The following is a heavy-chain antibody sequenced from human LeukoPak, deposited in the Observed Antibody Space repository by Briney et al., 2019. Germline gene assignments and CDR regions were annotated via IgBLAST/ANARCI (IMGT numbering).Heavy chain of an antibody. Sequence: GGSLRLSCAASGFTFSSYCMHWVRQAPGKGLEWVGRIKSKTDGGTTDYAAPVKGRFTISRDDSKNTLYLQMNSLKTEDTAVYYCTTEERDYYDSSGDFDYWGQGTLVTVSS. CDR3: TTEERDYYDSSGDFDY. CDR1: GFTFSSYC. CDR2: IKSKTDGGTT. V-gene: IGHV3-15*01. J-gene: IGHJ4*02. D-gene: IGHD3-22*01.